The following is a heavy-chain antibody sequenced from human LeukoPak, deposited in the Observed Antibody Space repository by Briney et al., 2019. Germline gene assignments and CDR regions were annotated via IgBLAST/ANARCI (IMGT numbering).Heavy chain of an antibody. Sequence: GGSLRLSCAASGFTFSSYAMHWVRQAPGQGLEYVSAISSNGGSTYYANSVKGRFTISRDNSKNTLYLQMGSLRAEDMAVYYCARVGGDYSVDYWGQGTLVTVSS. V-gene: IGHV3-64*01. J-gene: IGHJ4*02. D-gene: IGHD4-17*01. CDR3: ARVGGDYSVDY. CDR1: GFTFSSYA. CDR2: ISSNGGST.